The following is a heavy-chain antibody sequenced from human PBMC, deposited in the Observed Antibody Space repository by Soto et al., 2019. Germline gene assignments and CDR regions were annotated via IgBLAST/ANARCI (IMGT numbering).Heavy chain of an antibody. CDR3: ARDKGAYYSHLVY. CDR1: GATFSSYA. D-gene: IGHD3-22*01. V-gene: IGHV1-69*06. CDR2: IIPFFGTP. J-gene: IGHJ4*02. Sequence: QVLLVQSGAEVKKPGSSVKVSCKLSGATFSSYAMSWVRQAPGQGLEWIGGIIPFFGTPNSAQKFQGRVTITADTSTATSYMELSSLRSDDTAVYYCARDKGAYYSHLVYWGQGTLVTVSS.